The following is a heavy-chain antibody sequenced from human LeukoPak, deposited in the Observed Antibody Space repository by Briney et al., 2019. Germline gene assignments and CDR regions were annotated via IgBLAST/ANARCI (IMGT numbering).Heavy chain of an antibody. CDR2: MNPNSGNT. V-gene: IGHV1-8*01. Sequence: ASVKVSCKASGYTFTSYDINWVRQATGQGLEWMGWMNPNSGNTGYAQKFQGRVTMTRNTSISTAYMELSSLRPEDTAVYYCARRYCSSTSCRYNWFDPWGQGTLVTVSS. CDR1: GYTFTSYD. CDR3: ARRYCSSTSCRYNWFDP. J-gene: IGHJ5*02. D-gene: IGHD2-2*01.